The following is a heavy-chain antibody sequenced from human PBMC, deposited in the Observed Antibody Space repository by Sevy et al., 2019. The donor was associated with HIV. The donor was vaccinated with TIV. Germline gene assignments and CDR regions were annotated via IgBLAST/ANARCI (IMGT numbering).Heavy chain of an antibody. CDR3: ARDKAYGGNLHYFDY. J-gene: IGHJ4*02. Sequence: SETLSLTCTVSGGCMSSYSWSWIRQPAGKGLEWIGRIYTSGSTNYNPALKSRVTMSVDTSKNQFSLKLSSVTAADTAVYYCARDKAYGGNLHYFDYWGQGSLVTVSS. CDR1: GGCMSSYS. CDR2: IYTSGST. D-gene: IGHD4-17*01. V-gene: IGHV4-4*07.